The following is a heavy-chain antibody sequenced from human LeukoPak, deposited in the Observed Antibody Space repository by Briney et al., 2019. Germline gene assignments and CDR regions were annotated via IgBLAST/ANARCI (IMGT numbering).Heavy chain of an antibody. J-gene: IGHJ4*02. CDR3: ATYRALTGESYYFDY. CDR2: IYPSDSHT. V-gene: IGHV5-51*01. Sequence: AESLKISCKGSGYSFTSYWIGWGRQMPGKVLEWMGVIYPSDSHTRYSPSFQGQITISADKSISTASLQWSSLKASDTAMYYCATYRALTGESYYFDYWGQGTLVTVSS. D-gene: IGHD7-27*01. CDR1: GYSFTSYW.